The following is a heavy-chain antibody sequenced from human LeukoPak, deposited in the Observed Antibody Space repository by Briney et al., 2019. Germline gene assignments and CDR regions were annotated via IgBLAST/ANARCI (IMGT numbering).Heavy chain of an antibody. CDR3: AKELYGSGNYAFDY. D-gene: IGHD3-10*01. Sequence: PGGSLRLSCAASGFTFSSCALSWVRQAPGKGLEWVSTVSVNGGTTYYADSVKGRFTISRDNSKNTLYLQMNSLRAEDTAVYFCAKELYGSGNYAFDYWGQGTLVTVSS. CDR1: GFTFSSCA. V-gene: IGHV3-23*01. CDR2: VSVNGGTT. J-gene: IGHJ4*02.